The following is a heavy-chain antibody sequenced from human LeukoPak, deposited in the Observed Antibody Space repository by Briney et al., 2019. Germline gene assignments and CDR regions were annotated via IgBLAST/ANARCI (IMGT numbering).Heavy chain of an antibody. CDR2: IYDSGST. CDR3: ARTGSGAIFGVVSSPKRTDDY. Sequence: SETLSLTCTVSGGSIRSSYYYWGWIRQPPGKGLEWIGSIYDSGSTYYNPSLKSRVTISVDTSKNQFSLKLNSVTAADTAVYYCARTGSGAIFGVVSSPKRTDDYWGQGTLVTVSS. CDR1: GGSIRSSYYY. J-gene: IGHJ4*02. V-gene: IGHV4-39*01. D-gene: IGHD3-3*01.